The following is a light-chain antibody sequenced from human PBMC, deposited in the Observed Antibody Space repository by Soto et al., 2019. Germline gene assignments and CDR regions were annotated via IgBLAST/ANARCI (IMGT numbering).Light chain of an antibody. Sequence: EIVMTQSPATLSVSPGEGATLSCRASQSVSTNLAWYQQKPGQAPRLLIFAASTRPTGIPARFSGSGSGTEFTLTISGLQSEDFAVYYCQQYNNWPRTFGQGTKVDIK. CDR1: QSVSTN. V-gene: IGKV3-15*01. CDR3: QQYNNWPRT. J-gene: IGKJ2*01. CDR2: AAS.